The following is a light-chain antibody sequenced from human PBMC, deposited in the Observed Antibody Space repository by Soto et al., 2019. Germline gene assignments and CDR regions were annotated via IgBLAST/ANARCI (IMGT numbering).Light chain of an antibody. CDR1: QSVRSN. Sequence: EIMMTQSPDTLSVSPGERATLSCRASQSVRSNLAWYQQKPGQAPRLLIYGASTRVTGIPARFSGSGSGTEFTLTINSLQSEDFAVYYCQQYNNWPPFTFGPGTKVDIK. CDR3: QQYNNWPPFT. V-gene: IGKV3-15*01. J-gene: IGKJ3*01. CDR2: GAS.